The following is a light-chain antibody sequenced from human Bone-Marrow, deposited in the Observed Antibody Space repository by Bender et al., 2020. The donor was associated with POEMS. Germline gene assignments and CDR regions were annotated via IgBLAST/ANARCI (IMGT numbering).Light chain of an antibody. V-gene: IGLV2-23*02. CDR1: SSDVGKYTL. CDR3: SSWDDSLSGWV. Sequence: QSVLTQPASVSGSHGQSITISCTGTSSDVGKYTLVSWYQQHPGKAPKLMIYDVNNRPSGVPARFSGSKSGTSASLAISDIQSEDEGDYYCSSWDDSLSGWVFGGGTKLTVL. CDR2: DVN. J-gene: IGLJ3*02.